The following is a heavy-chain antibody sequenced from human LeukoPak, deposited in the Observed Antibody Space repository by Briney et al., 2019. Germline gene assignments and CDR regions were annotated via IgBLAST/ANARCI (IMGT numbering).Heavy chain of an antibody. CDR3: ARGDGRGRSDGAA. J-gene: IGHJ4*02. Sequence: GGSLRLSCAAPGFSFSSHWMGWVRQAPETGLEWVAIVKTDGSGKFYMDSVKGRFTISRDNAKNSLCLEMNSLTVEDTAVYYCARGDGRGRSDGAAWGPGTLVTVSS. CDR2: VKTDGSGK. D-gene: IGHD6-13*01. CDR1: GFSFSSHW. V-gene: IGHV3-7*01.